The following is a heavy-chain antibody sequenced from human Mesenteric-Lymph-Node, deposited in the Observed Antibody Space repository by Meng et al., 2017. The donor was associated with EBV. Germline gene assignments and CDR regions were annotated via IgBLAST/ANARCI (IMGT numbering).Heavy chain of an antibody. V-gene: IGHV1-18*01. CDR3: ARDIVGASDFDY. Sequence: PLLPSGAEVKKPRASVQVSCKASGYTFSSYGISGVRQAPEQGLEWMGWISAYNGNTNYAQKLQGRVTMTTDTSTSTAYMELRSLRSDDTAVYYCARDIVGASDFDYWGQGTLVTVSS. CDR2: ISAYNGNT. CDR1: GYTFSSYG. J-gene: IGHJ4*02. D-gene: IGHD1-26*01.